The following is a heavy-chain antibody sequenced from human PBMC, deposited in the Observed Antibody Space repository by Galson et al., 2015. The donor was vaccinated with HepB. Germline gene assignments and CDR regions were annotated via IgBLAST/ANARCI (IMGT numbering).Heavy chain of an antibody. CDR2: ISYDGSKK. CDR3: AREGIGFDT. J-gene: IGHJ3*02. V-gene: IGHV3-30*04. CDR1: GFTFNNSG. Sequence: SLRLSCAASGFTFNNSGMHWVRQAPGKGLEWVSVISYDGSKKTYADSVKGRFTISRDNSKNTLYLQINSPRPEDTAVYFCAREGIGFDTWGQGTMVTVSS.